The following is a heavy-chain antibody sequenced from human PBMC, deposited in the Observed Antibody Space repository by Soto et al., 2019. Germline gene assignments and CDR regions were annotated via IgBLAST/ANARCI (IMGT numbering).Heavy chain of an antibody. CDR3: ARVPPPYYYGSGSYYNGGGYYFDY. Sequence: QVQLVQSGAEVKKPGASVKVSCKASGYTFTGYYMHWVRQAPGQGLEWMGWINPNSGGTNYAQKFQGRVTMTRDTAISTAYMELSRLRSDDTAVYYCARVPPPYYYGSGSYYNGGGYYFDYWGQGTLVTVSS. J-gene: IGHJ4*02. CDR1: GYTFTGYY. D-gene: IGHD3-10*01. CDR2: INPNSGGT. V-gene: IGHV1-2*02.